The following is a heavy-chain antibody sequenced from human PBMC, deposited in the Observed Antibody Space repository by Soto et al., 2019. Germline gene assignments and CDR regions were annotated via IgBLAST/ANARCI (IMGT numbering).Heavy chain of an antibody. J-gene: IGHJ4*02. D-gene: IGHD1-1*01. CDR2: INESGSK. CDR3: ARGSGIVALPGELEDVNYDY. Sequence: QLKLQQWGAGLVNPSETLSLSCAVYGQSFSGHSWAWIRQPPGKGLEWLGKINESGSKYYNPSLKSRVTISTDTSKNQFSLKLSSVSAADTAAYFCARGSGIVALPGELEDVNYDYWGQGTLVNVSS. CDR1: GQSFSGHS. V-gene: IGHV4-34*01.